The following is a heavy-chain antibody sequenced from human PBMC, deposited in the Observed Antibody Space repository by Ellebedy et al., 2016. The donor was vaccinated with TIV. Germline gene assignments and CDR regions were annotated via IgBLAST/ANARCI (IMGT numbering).Heavy chain of an antibody. CDR3: ARVRDDYVWGSYRPANYEFDY. J-gene: IGHJ4*02. CDR2: IYHSGTT. D-gene: IGHD3-16*02. V-gene: IGHV4-38-2*02. Sequence: SETLSLTXTVSGGSISSYYWGWIRQPPGKGLEWIGSIYHSGTTYYNPSLKSRVTISVDTSKNQFSLKLSSVTAADTAVYYCARVRDDYVWGSYRPANYEFDYWGQGTLVTVSS. CDR1: GGSISSYY.